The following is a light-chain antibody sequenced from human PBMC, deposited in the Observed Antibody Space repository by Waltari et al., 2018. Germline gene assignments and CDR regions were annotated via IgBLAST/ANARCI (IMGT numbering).Light chain of an antibody. CDR2: GAS. J-gene: IGKJ1*01. CDR1: QSISRY. Sequence: DIQMTQSPSSLSASVGDRVTITCRASQSISRYLNWYQEKPGTPPKLLIYGASSLQTGVPSRFSGSGSGTDFTLTITRVEAEDVGVYYCMQGSHWPPWTFGQGTKVEIK. CDR3: MQGSHWPPWT. V-gene: IGKV1-39*01.